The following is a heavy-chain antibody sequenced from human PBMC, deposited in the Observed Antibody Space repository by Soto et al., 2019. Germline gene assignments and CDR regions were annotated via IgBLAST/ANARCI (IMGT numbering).Heavy chain of an antibody. V-gene: IGHV4-59*01. CDR1: GGTISSYD. CDR2: IYYSGST. Sequence: SETLSLTGTVSGGTISSYDWSWIRQPPGKGLEWIGDIYYSGSTNYNPSLKSRVTISVDTSKNQFSLKLSSVTAADTAVYYCAAGGGHIVVVTAIGYNWFDPWGQGTLVTVS. J-gene: IGHJ5*02. CDR3: AAGGGHIVVVTAIGYNWFDP. D-gene: IGHD2-21*02.